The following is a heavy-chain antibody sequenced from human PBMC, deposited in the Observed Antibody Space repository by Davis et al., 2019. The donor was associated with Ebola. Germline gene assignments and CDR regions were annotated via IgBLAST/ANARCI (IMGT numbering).Heavy chain of an antibody. Sequence: GESLKISCAASGLIFNNYWMSWIRQAPGKGPEWVAIIKEDGGEKYYVDSVKGRFTISRDNAKNSLFLEMNSLRAEDTAVYYCAKGEDYYGSGSSYNSLGIDYWGQGTLVTVSS. J-gene: IGHJ4*02. V-gene: IGHV3-7*01. D-gene: IGHD3-10*01. CDR3: AKGEDYYGSGSSYNSLGIDY. CDR1: GLIFNNYW. CDR2: IKEDGGEK.